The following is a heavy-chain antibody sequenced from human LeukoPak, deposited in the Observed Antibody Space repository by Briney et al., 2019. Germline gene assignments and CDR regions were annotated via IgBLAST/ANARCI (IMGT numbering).Heavy chain of an antibody. CDR2: IFGSGGSP. J-gene: IGHJ4*02. Sequence: GGSLRLSCEASGFTFGSHAMYWVRQAPGKGLEWVAGIFGSGGSPHYADPVRGRFTISRDNSRNTVYLQINSPRAEDTAVYYCGKTTVGYSSGQKPAWPVDYWGQGTLVTVSS. CDR1: GFTFGSHA. D-gene: IGHD5-18*01. CDR3: GKTTVGYSSGQKPAWPVDY. V-gene: IGHV3-23*01.